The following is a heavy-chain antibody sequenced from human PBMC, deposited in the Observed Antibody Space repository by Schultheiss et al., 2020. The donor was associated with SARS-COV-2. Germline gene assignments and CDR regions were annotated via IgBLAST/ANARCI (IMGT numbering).Heavy chain of an antibody. D-gene: IGHD5-18*01. CDR3: AREVEEVQLWLAGYFDY. V-gene: IGHV3-21*01. Sequence: GGSLRLSCAASGFTFSSYAMSWVRQAPGKGLEWVSSISSSSSYIYYADSVKGRFTISRDNAKNSLYLQMNSLRAEDTAVYYCAREVEEVQLWLAGYFDYWGQGTLVTVSS. CDR2: ISSSSSYI. CDR1: GFTFSSYA. J-gene: IGHJ4*02.